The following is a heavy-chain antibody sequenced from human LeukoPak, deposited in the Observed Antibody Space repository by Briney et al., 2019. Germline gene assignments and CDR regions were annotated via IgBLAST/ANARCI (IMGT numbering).Heavy chain of an antibody. CDR1: GFTFTNYA. CDR3: ARRPCDTSGYYLGAFHD. J-gene: IGHJ3*01. V-gene: IGHV3-23*01. Sequence: GGSLRLSCAASGFTFTNYAMTWVRQAPGKGLEWVSVIGASGADTYYSDSVKGRFTVSRDNSQNTLFLHMSSLRAEDTAVYFCARRPCDTSGYYLGAFHDWGQGTTVTVSS. CDR2: IGASGADT. D-gene: IGHD3-22*01.